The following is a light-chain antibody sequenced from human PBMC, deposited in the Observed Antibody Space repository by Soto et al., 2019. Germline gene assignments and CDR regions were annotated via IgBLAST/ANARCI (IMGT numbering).Light chain of an antibody. CDR3: LQYNSYSWT. CDR2: DAS. Sequence: DIQMTQSPSTLSASVGDRVTITCRPSQSISSWLAWYQQKPGKAPKLLIYDASSLESGVPSRFSGSGSGTEFTRTISSLQPDEFATYYCLQYNSYSWTFGQGTKVEIK. CDR1: QSISSW. J-gene: IGKJ1*01. V-gene: IGKV1-5*01.